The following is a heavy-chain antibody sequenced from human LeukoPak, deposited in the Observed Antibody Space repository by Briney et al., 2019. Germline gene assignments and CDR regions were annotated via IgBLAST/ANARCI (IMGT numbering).Heavy chain of an antibody. Sequence: GGSLRLSCAASGFTFSSYGMSWVRQAPGKGLEWVSAISGSGGSTYYADSVKGRFTISRDNSKNTLYLQMNSLRAEDTAVYYCWKELGAGTRFFDYWGQGTLVTVSS. CDR3: WKELGAGTRFFDY. V-gene: IGHV3-23*01. CDR2: ISGSGGST. J-gene: IGHJ4*02. CDR1: GFTFSSYG. D-gene: IGHD6-19*01.